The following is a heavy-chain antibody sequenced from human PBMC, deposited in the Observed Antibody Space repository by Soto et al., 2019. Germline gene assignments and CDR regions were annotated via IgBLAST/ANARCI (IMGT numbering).Heavy chain of an antibody. CDR3: GRDAAVGLFDY. CDR2: ISAYNGNT. V-gene: IGHV1-18*01. CDR1: GGTFSSYA. D-gene: IGHD1-26*01. Sequence: ASVKVSCKASGGTFSSYAISWVRQAPGQGLEWMGWISAYNGNTNYAQKLQGRVTMTTDTSTSTAYMELRSLRSDDTAVYYCGRDAAVGLFDYWGQGTLVTVSS. J-gene: IGHJ4*02.